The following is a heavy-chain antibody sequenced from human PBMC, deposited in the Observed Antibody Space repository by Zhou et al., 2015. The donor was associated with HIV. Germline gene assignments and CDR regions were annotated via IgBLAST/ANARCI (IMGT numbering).Heavy chain of an antibody. CDR3: ARGESSLEINFDY. Sequence: QVQLVQSGAEVKKPGSSVKVSCKASGGTFSSYTISWVRQAPGQGLEWMGRIIPILGIANYAQKFQGRVTITADKSTSTAYMELSSLRSEDTAVYYCARGESSLEINFDYWGQGTLVTVSS. V-gene: IGHV1-69*02. D-gene: IGHD3-10*01. CDR2: IIPILGIA. CDR1: GGTFSSYT. J-gene: IGHJ4*02.